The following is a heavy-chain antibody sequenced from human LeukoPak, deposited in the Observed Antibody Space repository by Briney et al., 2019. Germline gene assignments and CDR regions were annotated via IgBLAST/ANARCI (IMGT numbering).Heavy chain of an antibody. CDR1: GFTFSSYS. V-gene: IGHV3-21*01. J-gene: IGHJ6*03. CDR3: ARGLEWLGGYYYYYMDV. CDR2: IRSSSSYI. D-gene: IGHD3-3*01. Sequence: GGSLRLSCAASGFTFSSYSMNWVRQAPGKGLEWVSSIRSSSSYIYYADSVKGRFTIPRDNAKNSLYLQMNRLRAEDTDVYYCARGLEWLGGYYYYYMDVWGKGTTVTVSS.